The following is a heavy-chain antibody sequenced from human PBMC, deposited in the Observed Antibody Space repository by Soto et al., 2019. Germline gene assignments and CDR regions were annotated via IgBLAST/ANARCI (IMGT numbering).Heavy chain of an antibody. CDR3: AREGYCSGGSCKDGRDV. CDR2: ISYDGSNK. Sequence: QVQLVESGGGVVQPGRSLRLSCAASGFTFSSYAMHWVRQAPGKGLEWVAVISYDGSNKYYADSVKGRFTISRDNSKNTLYRQMNSLRAEDTAVYYCAREGYCSGGSCKDGRDVWGQGTTVTVSS. V-gene: IGHV3-30-3*01. D-gene: IGHD2-15*01. J-gene: IGHJ6*02. CDR1: GFTFSSYA.